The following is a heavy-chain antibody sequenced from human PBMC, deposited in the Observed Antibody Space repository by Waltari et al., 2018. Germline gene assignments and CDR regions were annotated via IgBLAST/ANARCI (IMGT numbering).Heavy chain of an antibody. D-gene: IGHD3-22*01. CDR2: INRYGSAT. CDR3: ARPLYYSDSSGYSPTYYFDS. V-gene: IGHV3-74*01. J-gene: IGHJ4*02. CDR1: GFTFRSHW. Sequence: EVQLVESGGGLVQPGGSLRLSCVVSGFTFRSHWMHWVRQVPGKGLVGVSRINRYGSATSDADSVKGRFTISRDNAKSTRYLQMNNLGDEDTAVYYCARPLYYSDSSGYSPTYYFDSWGQGTLVTVSS.